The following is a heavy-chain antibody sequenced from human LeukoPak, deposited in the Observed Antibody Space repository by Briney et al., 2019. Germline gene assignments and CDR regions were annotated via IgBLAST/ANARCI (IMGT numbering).Heavy chain of an antibody. D-gene: IGHD6-25*01. V-gene: IGHV3-7*01. Sequence: GGSLRLSCAASGFTFNGYWMSWVRQAPGKGLEWVGNIKEDGSEKYYVDSVKGRFTISRDNAKNSLYLQMNSLRAEDTAVYYCARIKQRLGRLLGRDTTYYYFYHMDVWGNGTTVTVSS. J-gene: IGHJ6*03. CDR2: IKEDGSEK. CDR3: ARIKQRLGRLLGRDTTYYYFYHMDV. CDR1: GFTFNGYW.